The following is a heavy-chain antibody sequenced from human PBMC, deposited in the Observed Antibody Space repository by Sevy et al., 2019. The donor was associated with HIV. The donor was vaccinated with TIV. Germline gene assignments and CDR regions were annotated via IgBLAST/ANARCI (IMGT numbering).Heavy chain of an antibody. D-gene: IGHD3-22*01. J-gene: IGHJ6*02. CDR3: EHDYYDSSGYLDYYYYGMDV. CDR2: IYYSGST. Sequence: SETLSLTCTVSAGSISSSSYYWGWIRQPPGKGLEWIGSIYYSGSTYYNPSLKSRVTISVDTSKNQFSLKLSSVTAADTAVYYCEHDYYDSSGYLDYYYYGMDVWGQGTTVTVSS. V-gene: IGHV4-39*01. CDR1: AGSISSSSYY.